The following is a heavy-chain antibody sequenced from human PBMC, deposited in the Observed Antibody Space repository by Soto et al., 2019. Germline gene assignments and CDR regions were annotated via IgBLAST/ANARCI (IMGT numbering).Heavy chain of an antibody. CDR3: ARLRATTRVRGVHNWFDP. D-gene: IGHD3-10*01. Sequence: GESLKISCKGSGYSFTSYWIGWVRQMPGKGLEWMGIIYPGDSDTRYSPSFQGQVTISADKSISTAYLQWSSLKASDTAMYYCARLRATTRVRGVHNWFDPWGQGTLVIVAS. CDR1: GYSFTSYW. V-gene: IGHV5-51*01. CDR2: IYPGDSDT. J-gene: IGHJ5*02.